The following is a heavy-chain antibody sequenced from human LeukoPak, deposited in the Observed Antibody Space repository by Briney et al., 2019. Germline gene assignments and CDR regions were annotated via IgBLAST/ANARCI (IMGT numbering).Heavy chain of an antibody. D-gene: IGHD6-25*01. V-gene: IGHV4-59*08. CDR1: GGSISSYY. CDR2: IYYSGST. J-gene: IGHJ5*02. Sequence: SETLSLTCTVSGGSISSYYWSLIRQPPGKGLEWIGYIYYSGSTNYNPSLKSRVTISVDTSKNQFSLKLSSVTAADTAVYYCARRRPSNWFDPWGQGTLVTVSS. CDR3: ARRRPSNWFDP.